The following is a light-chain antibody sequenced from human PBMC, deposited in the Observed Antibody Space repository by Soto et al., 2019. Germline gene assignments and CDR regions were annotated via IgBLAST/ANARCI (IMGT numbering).Light chain of an antibody. CDR3: QQYNNWPRT. CDR1: QSVSSN. Sequence: EIVMTQSPATLSVSPGERATLSCRASQSVSSNLAWYQQKPCQAPRLLIYGASTRSTGLPARFSGSGSGTEFTLTISSLQSEDFAVYYCQQYNNWPRTFGQGTKVEIK. J-gene: IGKJ1*01. CDR2: GAS. V-gene: IGKV3-15*01.